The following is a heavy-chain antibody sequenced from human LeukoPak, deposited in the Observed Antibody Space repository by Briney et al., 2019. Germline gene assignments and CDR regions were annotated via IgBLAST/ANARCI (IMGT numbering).Heavy chain of an antibody. Sequence: GETLRLSCAASGFTFSSYSMNWVRQAPGKGLEWVSSISSSSSYIYYADSVKGRFTISRDNAKNSLYLQMNSLRAEDTAVYYCARQDIVVVPAQYMDVWGKGTTVTVSS. CDR2: ISSSSSYI. V-gene: IGHV3-21*01. D-gene: IGHD2-2*01. CDR1: GFTFSSYS. J-gene: IGHJ6*03. CDR3: ARQDIVVVPAQYMDV.